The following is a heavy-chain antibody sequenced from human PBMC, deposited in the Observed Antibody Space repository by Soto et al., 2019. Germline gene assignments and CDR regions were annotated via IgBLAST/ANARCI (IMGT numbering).Heavy chain of an antibody. CDR2: IYYSGST. J-gene: IGHJ6*03. CDR1: GGSISSYY. Sequence: SETLSLTCTVSGGSISSYYWSWIRQPPGKGLEWIGYIYYSGSTNYNPSLKSRVTISVDTSKNQFSLKLSSVTAADTAVYYCATVDSSSQLNYYYYYMDVWGKGTTVTVSS. CDR3: ATVDSSSQLNYYYYYMDV. D-gene: IGHD6-13*01. V-gene: IGHV4-59*08.